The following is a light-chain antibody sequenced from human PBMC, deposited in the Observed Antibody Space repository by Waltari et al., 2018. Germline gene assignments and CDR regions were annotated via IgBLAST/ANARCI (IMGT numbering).Light chain of an antibody. Sequence: SSDLTQDPSLSVALGQTVRLTCQGDSLRRYYASWHQQRPGQAPILVLYGPDNRPSGIPDRVSGSTSGNTASLTITGAQAEDEADYYCHSRETFSTRLFGGGTRLTV. J-gene: IGLJ2*01. CDR3: HSRETFSTRL. CDR2: GPD. CDR1: SLRRYY. V-gene: IGLV3-19*01.